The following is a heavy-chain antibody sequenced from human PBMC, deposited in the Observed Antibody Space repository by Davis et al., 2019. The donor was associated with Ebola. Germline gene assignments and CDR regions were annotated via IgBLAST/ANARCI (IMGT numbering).Heavy chain of an antibody. Sequence: ASVKVSCKASGYTFTSYYMHWVRQAPGQGLEWMGIINPRGGSTSYAQKFQGRVTMTRDTSTSTVYMELSSLRSEDTAVYYCAREKGAGDQDYYYGMDVWGQGTTVTVSS. CDR1: GYTFTSYY. CDR2: INPRGGST. D-gene: IGHD7-27*01. CDR3: AREKGAGDQDYYYGMDV. J-gene: IGHJ6*02. V-gene: IGHV1-46*01.